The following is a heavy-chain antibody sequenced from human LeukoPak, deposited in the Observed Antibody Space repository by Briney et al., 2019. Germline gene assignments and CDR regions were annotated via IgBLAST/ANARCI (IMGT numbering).Heavy chain of an antibody. CDR1: GGTFSSYA. Sequence: ASVKVSCKASGGTFSSYAISWVRQAPGQGLEWMGGIIPIFGTANYAQKFQGRVTITADESTSTAYMELSSLRSEDTAVYYCAARPYYYDSSGYLGGGYYYMDVWGKGTTVTVSS. J-gene: IGHJ6*03. CDR2: IIPIFGTA. V-gene: IGHV1-69*01. D-gene: IGHD3-22*01. CDR3: AARPYYYDSSGYLGGGYYYMDV.